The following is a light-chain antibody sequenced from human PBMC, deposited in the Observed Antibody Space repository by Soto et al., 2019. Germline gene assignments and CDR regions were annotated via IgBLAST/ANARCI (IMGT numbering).Light chain of an antibody. Sequence: EIVMTQSPATLSVSPGERDTLSCRASQSVSIKLAWYQQKPGQAHRLIIYDTYTRATGIPARFSGSGSGTEFTLTISSLQSEDFAVYYCQQYKNWPPITFGQGTRLEIK. CDR1: QSVSIK. V-gene: IGKV3-15*01. CDR3: QQYKNWPPIT. CDR2: DTY. J-gene: IGKJ5*01.